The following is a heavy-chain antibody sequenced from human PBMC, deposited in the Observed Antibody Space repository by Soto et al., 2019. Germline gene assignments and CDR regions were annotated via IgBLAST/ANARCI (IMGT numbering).Heavy chain of an antibody. D-gene: IGHD3-10*01. Sequence: ASVKVSCKASGYTFTSYAMHWVRQAPGQRLEWMGWINAGNGNTKYSQKFQGRVTITRDTSASTAYMELSSLRAEDTAVYYCAKDRDKTAYYYGSRTPFDYWGQGTLVTVSS. CDR3: AKDRDKTAYYYGSRTPFDY. J-gene: IGHJ4*02. CDR1: GYTFTSYA. CDR2: INAGNGNT. V-gene: IGHV1-3*01.